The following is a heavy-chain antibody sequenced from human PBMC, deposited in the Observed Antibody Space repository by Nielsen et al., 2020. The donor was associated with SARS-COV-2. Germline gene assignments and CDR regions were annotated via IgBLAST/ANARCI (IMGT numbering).Heavy chain of an antibody. CDR1: GYSFTSYW. J-gene: IGHJ6*02. D-gene: IGHD3-9*01. CDR2: IDPSDSYT. Sequence: GESLKISCTGSGYSFTSYWISWVRQMPGTCLEWMGRIDPSDSYTNYSPSFQGHVTISADKSISTAYLQWSSLKASDTAMYYCARLNYDILTKYYYYGMDVWGQGTTVTVSS. V-gene: IGHV5-10-1*01. CDR3: ARLNYDILTKYYYYGMDV.